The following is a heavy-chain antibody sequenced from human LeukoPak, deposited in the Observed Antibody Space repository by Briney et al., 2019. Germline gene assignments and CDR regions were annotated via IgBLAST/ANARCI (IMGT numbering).Heavy chain of an antibody. CDR1: GFSVSNNY. CDR3: ARDNAYCSGGSCSGEGYFDY. Sequence: GRSLRLSCTASGFSVSNNYMSWVRQAPGKGLEWVSSIYSGGSRDYADSVKGRFTISRDNSKNTLYLQMNSLRAEDTAVYYCARDNAYCSGGSCSGEGYFDYWGQGTLVTVSS. D-gene: IGHD2-15*01. CDR2: IYSGGSR. J-gene: IGHJ4*02. V-gene: IGHV3-53*05.